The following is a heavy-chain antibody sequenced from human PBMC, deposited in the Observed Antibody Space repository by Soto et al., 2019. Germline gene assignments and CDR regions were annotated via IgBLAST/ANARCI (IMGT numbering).Heavy chain of an antibody. V-gene: IGHV3-23*01. CDR1: GFTFSSYA. CDR2: ISGSGGST. J-gene: IGHJ6*02. Sequence: GGSLRLSCAASGFTFSSYAMSWVRQAPGKGLEWVSAISGSGGSTYYADSVKGRFTISRDNSKNTLYLQMNSLRAEDTAVYYCAKAGGRIQGYGDYVKYYYYGMDVWGQGTTVTVSS. CDR3: AKAGGRIQGYGDYVKYYYYGMDV. D-gene: IGHD4-17*01.